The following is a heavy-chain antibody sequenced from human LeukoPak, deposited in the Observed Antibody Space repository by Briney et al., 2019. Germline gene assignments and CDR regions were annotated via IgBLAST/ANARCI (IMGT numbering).Heavy chain of an antibody. CDR3: ARTQYSGYDFQGSFDP. J-gene: IGHJ5*02. D-gene: IGHD5-12*01. Sequence: SETLSLTCTVSGGSISSYYWSWIRQPPGKGLEWIGYIYYSGSTNYNPSLKSRVTISVDTSKNQFSLKLSSVTAADTAVYYCARTQYSGYDFQGSFDPRGQGTLVTVSS. CDR2: IYYSGST. V-gene: IGHV4-59*08. CDR1: GGSISSYY.